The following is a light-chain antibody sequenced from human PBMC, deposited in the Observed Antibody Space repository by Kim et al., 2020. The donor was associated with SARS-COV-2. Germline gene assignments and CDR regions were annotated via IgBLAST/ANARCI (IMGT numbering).Light chain of an antibody. Sequence: QLVLTQSPSASASLGASVKLTCTLSSGHSSYAIAWHQQQPEKGPRYLMKLNSDGSHSKGGGIPDRFSGSSSGAERYLTISSLQSEDEADYYCQTWDTGIKMFGGGTKLTVL. V-gene: IGLV4-69*01. CDR2: LNSDGSH. CDR3: QTWDTGIKM. CDR1: SGHSSYA. J-gene: IGLJ3*02.